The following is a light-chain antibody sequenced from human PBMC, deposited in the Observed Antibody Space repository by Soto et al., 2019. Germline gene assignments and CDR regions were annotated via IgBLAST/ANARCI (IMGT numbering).Light chain of an antibody. CDR2: GNN. V-gene: IGLV1-47*01. CDR3: VAWDDGLSGHVV. J-gene: IGLJ2*01. Sequence: QSVLTQPPSASGTPGQRVTISCSGSSSNIGSNYVYWYQQLPGTAPKLLIYGNNQRPSGVPDRFSGSKSGTSASLAISGLRSEDEADYYCVAWDDGLSGHVVFGGVTKVTVL. CDR1: SSNIGSNY.